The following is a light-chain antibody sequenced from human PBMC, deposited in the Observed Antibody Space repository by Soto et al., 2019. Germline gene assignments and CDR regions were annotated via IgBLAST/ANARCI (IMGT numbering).Light chain of an antibody. CDR1: QTVSITY. CDR2: GAS. Sequence: DIEMTQSPPILSVSPGEGATLSCRASQTVSITYLTWYQQKPGQAPRLLIFGASKRATGIPDRFSGSGSGRDFTLTISGLEPDDFAVYYCQQFHISRTFGQGTKVDIK. J-gene: IGKJ1*01. CDR3: QQFHISRT. V-gene: IGKV3-20*01.